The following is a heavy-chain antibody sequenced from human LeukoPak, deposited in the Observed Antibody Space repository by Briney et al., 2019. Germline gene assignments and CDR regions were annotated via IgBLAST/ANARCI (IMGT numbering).Heavy chain of an antibody. D-gene: IGHD2-15*01. CDR3: ARDSIVVADDAFEI. CDR1: GFTLSRFE. CDR2: ISRSGSTI. J-gene: IGHJ3*02. V-gene: IGHV3-48*03. Sequence: GGSLRLSCAASGFTLSRFEMNWVRQAPGTGVEWVSYISRSGSTIYYADSVKGRFTISRDNAKNSLYLQLNSLRAEDTAIYYCARDSIVVADDAFEIWGQGTMVTVSS.